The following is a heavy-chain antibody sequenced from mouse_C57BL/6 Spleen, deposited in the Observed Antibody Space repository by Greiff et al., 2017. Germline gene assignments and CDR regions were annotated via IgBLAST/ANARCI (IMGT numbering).Heavy chain of an antibody. D-gene: IGHD2-12*01. CDR1: GYTFTSYW. Sequence: QVQLQQPGAELVKPGASVKMSCKASGYTFTSYWITWVKQRPGQGLEWIGDIYPGSGSTNYNEKFKSKATLTVDTSSSTAYMQLSSLTSEDSAVYYCARRGGLLYQTRTRDAMDYWGQGTSVTVSS. V-gene: IGHV1-55*01. J-gene: IGHJ4*01. CDR3: ARRGGLLYQTRTRDAMDY. CDR2: IYPGSGST.